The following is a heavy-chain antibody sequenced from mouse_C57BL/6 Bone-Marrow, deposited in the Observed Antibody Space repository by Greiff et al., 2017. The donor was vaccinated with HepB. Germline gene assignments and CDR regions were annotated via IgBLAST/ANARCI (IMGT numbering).Heavy chain of an antibody. V-gene: IGHV3-6*01. CDR3: ARGEAYYYGSTWFAY. Sequence: DVHLVESGPGLVKPSQSLSLTCSVTGYSITSGYYWNWIRQFPGNKLEWMGYISYDGSNNYNPSLKNRISITRDTSKNPFFLNLNSVTTEDTATYYCARGEAYYYGSTWFAYWGQGTLVTVSA. D-gene: IGHD1-1*01. J-gene: IGHJ3*01. CDR2: ISYDGSN. CDR1: GYSITSGYY.